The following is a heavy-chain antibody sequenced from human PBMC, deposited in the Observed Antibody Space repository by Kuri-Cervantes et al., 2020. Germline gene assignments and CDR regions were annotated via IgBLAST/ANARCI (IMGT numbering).Heavy chain of an antibody. Sequence: GGSLRLSCAASGFTFSSYAMHWVRQAPGKGLEWVAVISYDGSNKYYADPVKGRFTISRDNSKNTLYLQMNSLRAEDTAVYYCARDSNPELYCSSTSCYDLLGWDYWGQGTLVTVSS. CDR3: ARDSNPELYCSSTSCYDLLGWDY. CDR2: ISYDGSNK. J-gene: IGHJ4*02. V-gene: IGHV3-30*01. CDR1: GFTFSSYA. D-gene: IGHD2-2*01.